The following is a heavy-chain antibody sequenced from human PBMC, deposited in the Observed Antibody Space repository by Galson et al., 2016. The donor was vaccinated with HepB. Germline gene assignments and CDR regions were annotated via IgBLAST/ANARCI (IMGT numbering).Heavy chain of an antibody. D-gene: IGHD3-22*01. CDR1: GCIFSSYI. J-gene: IGHJ4*02. Sequence: SLRLSCAASGCIFSSYIMNWVRQSPGMGLEWVGFIRSKTYGATTEYAASVKGRFSISRDDSNSIAYLQMNSLKTEDTAVYYCSRATKLYYYDSSGYGYWGQGTLVTVSS. CDR2: IRSKTYGATT. CDR3: SRATKLYYYDSSGYGY. V-gene: IGHV3-49*04.